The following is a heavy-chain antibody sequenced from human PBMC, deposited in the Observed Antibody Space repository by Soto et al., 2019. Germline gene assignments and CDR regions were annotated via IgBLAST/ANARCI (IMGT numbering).Heavy chain of an antibody. J-gene: IGHJ3*02. CDR2: IYYSGST. D-gene: IGHD2-15*01. Sequence: QVQLQESGPGLVKPSETLSLTCTVSGGSISSYYWSWIRQPPGKGLEWIGYIYYSGSTNYNPSLKSRVTMSVDTSKNQFSLKLSSVTAADTAVYYCARYCSGGSCLYDAFDIWGQGTMVTVSS. V-gene: IGHV4-59*01. CDR1: GGSISSYY. CDR3: ARYCSGGSCLYDAFDI.